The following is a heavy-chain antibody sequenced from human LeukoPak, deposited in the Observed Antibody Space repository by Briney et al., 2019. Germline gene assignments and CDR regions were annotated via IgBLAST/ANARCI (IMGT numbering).Heavy chain of an antibody. J-gene: IGHJ3*02. Sequence: GSLRLSCAASGFTFSSYSMNWVRQAPGKGLEWVSSISSSGTYVYYADSVKGRFTISRDNARNSLSLQMNSLRADDAAVYYCARASSKQLAGYLPDGFDIWGQGTMVTVSS. V-gene: IGHV3-21*01. CDR1: GFTFSSYS. CDR2: ISSSGTYV. CDR3: ARASSKQLAGYLPDGFDI. D-gene: IGHD3-9*01.